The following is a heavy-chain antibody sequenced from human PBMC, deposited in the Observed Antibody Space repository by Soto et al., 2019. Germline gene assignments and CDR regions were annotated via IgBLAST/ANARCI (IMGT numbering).Heavy chain of an antibody. D-gene: IGHD5-12*01. J-gene: IGHJ4*02. CDR3: ARGGTFDYDYKGFDY. CDR2: ISYDGSNK. Sequence: PGGSLRLSCAASGFTFSSYAMHWVRQAPGKGLEWVAVISYDGSNKYYADSVKGRFTISRDNSKNTLYLQMNSLRAEDTAVYYCARGGTFDYDYKGFDYWGQGTLVTVPS. V-gene: IGHV3-30-3*01. CDR1: GFTFSSYA.